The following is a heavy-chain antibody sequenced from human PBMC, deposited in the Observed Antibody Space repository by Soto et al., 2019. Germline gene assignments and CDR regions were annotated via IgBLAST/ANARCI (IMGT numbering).Heavy chain of an antibody. D-gene: IGHD3-22*01. J-gene: IGHJ2*01. CDR2: IIPIFGTA. CDR3: ARSSYDSSGNYLYWYFDL. CDR1: GGTFSSYA. V-gene: IGHV1-69*01. Sequence: QVQLVQSGAEVKKPGSSVKVCCKASGGTFSSYAISWVRQAPGQGLEWMGGIIPIFGTANYAQKFQGRVTITADESTSTAYMELSSLRSEDTAVYYCARSSYDSSGNYLYWYFDLWGRGTLVTVSS.